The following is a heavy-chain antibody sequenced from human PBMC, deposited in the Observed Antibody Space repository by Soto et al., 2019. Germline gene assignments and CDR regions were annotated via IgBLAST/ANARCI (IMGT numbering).Heavy chain of an antibody. CDR3: AREGWITGTRGYYYGMDV. CDR2: IWYDGSNK. J-gene: IGHJ6*02. CDR1: GFTFSSYG. D-gene: IGHD1-20*01. V-gene: IGHV3-33*01. Sequence: PGGSLRLSCAASGFTFSSYGMHWVRQAPGKGLEWVAVIWYDGSNKYHADSVKGRFTISRDNSKNTLYLQMNSLRAEDTAVYYCAREGWITGTRGYYYGMDVWGQGTTVTVSS.